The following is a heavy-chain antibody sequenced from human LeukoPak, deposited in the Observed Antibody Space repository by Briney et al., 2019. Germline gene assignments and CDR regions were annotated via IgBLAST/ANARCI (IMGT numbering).Heavy chain of an antibody. CDR2: MNPNSGNT. D-gene: IGHD3-22*01. V-gene: IGHV1-8*01. Sequence: ASVKVSCKASGYTFTSYDINWVRQATGQGLEWMGWMNPNSGNTGYAQKFQGRVTMTRNTSISTAYMELSSLRSEDAAVYYCASSRGYYYDSSGGYYFDYWGQGTLVTVSS. CDR1: GYTFTSYD. J-gene: IGHJ4*02. CDR3: ASSRGYYYDSSGGYYFDY.